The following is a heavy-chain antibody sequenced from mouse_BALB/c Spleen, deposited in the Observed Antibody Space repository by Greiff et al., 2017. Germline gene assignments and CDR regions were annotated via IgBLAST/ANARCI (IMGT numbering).Heavy chain of an antibody. Sequence: VKVVESGPGLVAPSQSLSITCTVSGFSLTNSGVHWVRQSPGKGLEWLGVIWGDGSTNYNSAFKSRLSISKDNSKSQVFLKMNSLQTDDTARYYCAKPAYDYDGVLDYWGQGTTLTVSS. V-gene: IGHV2-6-6*01. D-gene: IGHD2-4*01. CDR1: GFSLTNSG. CDR2: IWGDGST. J-gene: IGHJ2*01. CDR3: AKPAYDYDGVLDY.